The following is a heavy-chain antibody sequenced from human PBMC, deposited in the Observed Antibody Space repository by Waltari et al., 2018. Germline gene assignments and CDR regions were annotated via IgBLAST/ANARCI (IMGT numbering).Heavy chain of an antibody. CDR3: ARNSLSVAFDI. Sequence: QVLLEQSGAEVKRPGASVKVSCKASGYTFTAYYIHWVRQSPGQGLEWVGGLNPAMGTTNYARKFQGRVTMTSDSSISTAYLEVNRLNSDDTAIYYCARNSLSVAFDIWGQGTLVTVSS. V-gene: IGHV1-2*02. CDR2: LNPAMGTT. CDR1: GYTFTAYY. J-gene: IGHJ3*02. D-gene: IGHD2-15*01.